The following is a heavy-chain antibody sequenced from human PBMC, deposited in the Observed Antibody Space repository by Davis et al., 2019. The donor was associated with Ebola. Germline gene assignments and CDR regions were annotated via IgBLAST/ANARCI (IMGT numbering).Heavy chain of an antibody. CDR3: ARVQFFGVVIMGDF. Sequence: ASVKVSCKASGYTFTNYALTWVRQAPGQGLQYMGWISTFAGNWYPAQHPQGRVTLTTDTSTTTAYMELRSLRSDDTAVYYCARVQFFGVVIMGDFWGQGSLVTVSS. J-gene: IGHJ4*02. D-gene: IGHD3-3*01. CDR1: GYTFTNYA. V-gene: IGHV1-18*01. CDR2: ISTFAGNW.